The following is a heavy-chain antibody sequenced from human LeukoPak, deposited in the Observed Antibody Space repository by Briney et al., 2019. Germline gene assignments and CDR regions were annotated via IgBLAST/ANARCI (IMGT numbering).Heavy chain of an antibody. CDR3: AKSNGYTNSWYDY. CDR1: VFTFRNYA. V-gene: IGHV3-23*01. D-gene: IGHD6-13*01. Sequence: GLSLRLSCAASVFTFRNYAMSGVRRAPGKGREWVSGISASGGSTYYEHSVNGRFNISRDNSKNTVSLQMDSLRAEDTALYYCAKSNGYTNSWYDYWGQGTLVSVSS. CDR2: ISASGGST. J-gene: IGHJ4*02.